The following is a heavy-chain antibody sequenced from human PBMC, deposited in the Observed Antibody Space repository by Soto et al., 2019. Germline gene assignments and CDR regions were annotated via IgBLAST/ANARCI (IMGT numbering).Heavy chain of an antibody. J-gene: IGHJ4*02. CDR2: ISDSGGST. CDR1: GFTFSSYA. Sequence: GGSLRLSCAASGFTFSSYAMSWVRQAPGKGLEWVSAISDSGGSTYYADSVKGRFTISRDNSKNTLYLQMNSLRAEDTAVYYCAKEDNRYYYGSGSFFRIAFDYWGQGTLVTVSS. D-gene: IGHD3-10*01. CDR3: AKEDNRYYYGSGSFFRIAFDY. V-gene: IGHV3-23*01.